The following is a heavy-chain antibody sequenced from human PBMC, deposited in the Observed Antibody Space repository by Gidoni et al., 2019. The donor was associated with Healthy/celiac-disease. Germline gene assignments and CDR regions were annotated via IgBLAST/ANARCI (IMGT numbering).Heavy chain of an antibody. CDR1: GYSFTSYW. J-gene: IGHJ3*02. Sequence: EVQLVQSGAEVKKPGESLKISCTGSGYSFTSYWIGWVRQMPGKGLEWMGIIYPGDSDTRYSPSFQGQVTISADKSISTAYLQWSSLKASDTAMYYCARPPLYSSSWSDAFDIWGQGTMVTVSS. CDR3: ARPPLYSSSWSDAFDI. CDR2: IYPGDSDT. D-gene: IGHD6-13*01. V-gene: IGHV5-51*01.